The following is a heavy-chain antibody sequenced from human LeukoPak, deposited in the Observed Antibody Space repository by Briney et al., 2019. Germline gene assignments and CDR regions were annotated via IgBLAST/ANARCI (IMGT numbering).Heavy chain of an antibody. V-gene: IGHV3-53*01. CDR3: ARQARSTVWYFDL. CDR1: GFTVSSNS. CDR2: IFSST. Sequence: PGGSLRLSCTVSGFTVSSNSMSWVRQAPGKGLEWVSFIFSSTHYSDSVKGRFTISRDNSKNTLYLQMNSLRAEDTAVYYCARQARSTVWYFDLWGRGTLVTVSS. J-gene: IGHJ2*01. D-gene: IGHD4-11*01.